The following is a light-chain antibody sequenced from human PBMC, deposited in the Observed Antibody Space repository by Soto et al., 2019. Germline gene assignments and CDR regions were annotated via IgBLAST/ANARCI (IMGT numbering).Light chain of an antibody. CDR2: GVS. Sequence: LTQPGSVSGSPGQSITISCTGTTSDVSIYNYVSWYQQHPGKAPKLMIYGVSNRPSGVSNRFSGAKSGHTASLTISGLQVQAEADYYCCSYTSSTNYVFGPGTKVTV. J-gene: IGLJ1*01. CDR3: CSYTSSTNYV. CDR1: TSDVSIYNY. V-gene: IGLV2-14*01.